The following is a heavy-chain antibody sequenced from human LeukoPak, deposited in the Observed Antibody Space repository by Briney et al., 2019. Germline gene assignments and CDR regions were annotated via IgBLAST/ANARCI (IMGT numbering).Heavy chain of an antibody. CDR1: GYTFTDYY. Sequence: ASVKVSCKASGYTFTDYYVQWVRQAPGQGLEWMGRINPNSGGTNYAQKFQGRVTMTRDTSISTAYVELSRLRSDDPAVYYCARGGEVDFWGDYWGQGTLVTVSS. CDR2: INPNSGGT. V-gene: IGHV1-2*06. D-gene: IGHD3/OR15-3a*01. CDR3: ARGGEVDFWGDY. J-gene: IGHJ4*02.